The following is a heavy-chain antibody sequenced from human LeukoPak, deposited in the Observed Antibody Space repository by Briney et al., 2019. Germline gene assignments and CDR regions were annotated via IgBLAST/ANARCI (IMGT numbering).Heavy chain of an antibody. CDR3: ARVSRRYYYDSSGSLGY. J-gene: IGHJ4*02. Sequence: SGGSLRLSCAASGFTFSSYSMNWVRQAPGKGLEWVSYIGSSSSTIYYADSVKGRFTISRDNAKNSLYLQLNSLRAEDTAVYYCARVSRRYYYDSSGSLGYWGQGTLVTVSS. D-gene: IGHD3-22*01. CDR1: GFTFSSYS. V-gene: IGHV3-48*01. CDR2: IGSSSSTI.